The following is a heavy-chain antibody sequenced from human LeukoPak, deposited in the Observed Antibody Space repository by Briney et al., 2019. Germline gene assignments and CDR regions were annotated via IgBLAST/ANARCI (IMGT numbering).Heavy chain of an antibody. Sequence: PGESLKISFKGSGYSFTSYWIGWVRPMPGKGLEWMGIIYPGDSDTRYSPSFQGQVTISADKSISTAYLQWSSLKASDTAMYYCAISGEGYCSGGSCRPQLNWFDPWGQGTLVTVSS. J-gene: IGHJ5*02. V-gene: IGHV5-51*01. CDR1: GYSFTSYW. D-gene: IGHD2-15*01. CDR3: AISGEGYCSGGSCRPQLNWFDP. CDR2: IYPGDSDT.